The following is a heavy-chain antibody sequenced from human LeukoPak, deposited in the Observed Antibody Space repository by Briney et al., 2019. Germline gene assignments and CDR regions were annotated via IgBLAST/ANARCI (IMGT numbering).Heavy chain of an antibody. D-gene: IGHD5-24*01. CDR3: ARVVGMATIYY. Sequence: ASVKVSCKASGYTLTSYDINWVRQATGQGLEWMGWMNPNSGNTGYAQKFQGRVTITRNTSISTAYMELSSLRSEDTAVYYCARVVGMATIYYWGQGTLVTVSS. CDR2: MNPNSGNT. J-gene: IGHJ4*02. CDR1: GYTLTSYD. V-gene: IGHV1-8*03.